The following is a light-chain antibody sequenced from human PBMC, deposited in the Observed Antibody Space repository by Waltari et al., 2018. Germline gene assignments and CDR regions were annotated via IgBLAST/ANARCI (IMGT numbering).Light chain of an antibody. V-gene: IGKV3-11*01. CDR2: DPS. CDR1: QSVSRY. CDR3: QPRSTWPPLT. Sequence: EIVLTQSPATLSWSPGERATLSCRASQSVSRYLAWYQQKPGQDTRLLIYDPSTRATGIPARFSGIASGTDFTLTISSLEPEDFAVYYCQPRSTWPPLTFGGGTKVEIK. J-gene: IGKJ4*01.